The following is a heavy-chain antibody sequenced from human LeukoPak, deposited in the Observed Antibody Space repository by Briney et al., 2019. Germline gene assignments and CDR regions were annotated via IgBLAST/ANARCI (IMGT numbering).Heavy chain of an antibody. CDR1: GFTFSSYS. J-gene: IGHJ4*02. CDR2: IGFSSGNT. CDR3: ARDTKYAFDN. V-gene: IGHV3-48*01. Sequence: GGSLRLSCAASGFTFSSYSMNWCRQAPGKGLEGFSYIGFSSGNTKYADSVKGRFTISVDKSKNSVYLQMNSLRVEDTAVYYCARDTKYAFDNWGQGTLVTVSS. D-gene: IGHD2-2*01.